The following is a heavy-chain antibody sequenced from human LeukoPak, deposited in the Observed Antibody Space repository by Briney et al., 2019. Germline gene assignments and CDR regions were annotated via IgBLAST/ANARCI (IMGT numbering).Heavy chain of an antibody. CDR1: GFTFSSYA. CDR3: AKAPNIMCTNGVCPFDY. J-gene: IGHJ4*02. V-gene: IGHV3-23*01. CDR2: ISGSGGST. D-gene: IGHD2-8*01. Sequence: AGGSLRLSCAASGFTFSSYAMSWVRQAPGKGLEWVSAISGSGGSTYYADSVKGRFTISRDNSKNTLYLQVNSLRAEDTAVYYCAKAPNIMCTNGVCPFDYWGQGTLVTVSS.